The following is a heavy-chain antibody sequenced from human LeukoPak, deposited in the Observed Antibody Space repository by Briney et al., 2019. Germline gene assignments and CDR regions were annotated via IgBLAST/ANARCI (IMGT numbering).Heavy chain of an antibody. V-gene: IGHV3-30*02. D-gene: IGHD4-17*01. CDR1: GFIFSNYD. J-gene: IGHJ5*02. CDR3: AKPAPTYYGDYGNWFDP. Sequence: TGGSLRLSCAASGFIFSNYDIYWVRQAPGKGLEWVAFIRYDGINKYYADSVKGRFTISRDNSKNTLYLQMNSLRAEDTAVYYCAKPAPTYYGDYGNWFDPWGQGTLVTVSS. CDR2: IRYDGINK.